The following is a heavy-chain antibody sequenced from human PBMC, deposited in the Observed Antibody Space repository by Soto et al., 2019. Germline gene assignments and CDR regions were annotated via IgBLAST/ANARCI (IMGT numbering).Heavy chain of an antibody. CDR3: ARHTGYGDYGPSPYFDY. J-gene: IGHJ4*02. V-gene: IGHV4-39*01. D-gene: IGHD4-17*01. CDR1: GGPISSSSYY. Sequence: LSXNCTFSGGPISSSSYYWGWIRQPPGKGLEWIGSIYYSGSTYYNPSLKSRVTISVDTSKNQFSLKLSSVTAADTAVYYCARHTGYGDYGPSPYFDYWGQGTLVTVSS. CDR2: IYYSGST.